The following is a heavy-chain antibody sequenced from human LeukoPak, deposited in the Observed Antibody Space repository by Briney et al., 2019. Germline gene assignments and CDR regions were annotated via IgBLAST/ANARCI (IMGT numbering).Heavy chain of an antibody. D-gene: IGHD2-15*01. J-gene: IGHJ5*02. CDR1: GGSISSFY. CDR2: ISYSGSS. CDR3: ARHSIGALAAALSFDP. Sequence: SETLSLTCTVSGGSISSFYWSWIRQPPGKGLEWVGYISYSGSSNYNPSLKSRVTISVAMSKNQLSLKLSSVTAADTAVYYCARHSIGALAAALSFDPWGQGTLVTVSS. V-gene: IGHV4-59*08.